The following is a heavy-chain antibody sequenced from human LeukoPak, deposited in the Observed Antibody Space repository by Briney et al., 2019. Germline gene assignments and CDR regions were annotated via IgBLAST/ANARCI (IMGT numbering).Heavy chain of an antibody. CDR1: GGSISSSSYS. CDR2: IYYSGRT. V-gene: IGHV4-39*01. J-gene: IGHJ4*02. Sequence: SETLSLTCSVSGGSISSSSYSWGWIRQPPGKGLEWIGSIYYSGRTYYKPSLKSRATISVDTSKNQFSLKLRSVIAADTAVYYCASIADRSTNFDYWGQGTLVTVSS. CDR3: ASIADRSTNFDY. D-gene: IGHD6-13*01.